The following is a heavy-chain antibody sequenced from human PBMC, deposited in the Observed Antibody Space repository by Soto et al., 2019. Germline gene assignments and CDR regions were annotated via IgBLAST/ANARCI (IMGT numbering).Heavy chain of an antibody. V-gene: IGHV1-18*01. CDR3: ARDRGSYALAY. J-gene: IGHJ4*02. CDR1: GYTFTSYG. Sequence: QVQLVQSGAEVKKPGASVKVSCKASGYTFTSYGITWVRQAPGQGLEWMGWISAYNGNTNYAQKRQGRVTMTTDTSTSTAEMERRSLRADDAAVYYCARDRGSYALAYWGQGTLVAVSS. D-gene: IGHD1-26*01. CDR2: ISAYNGNT.